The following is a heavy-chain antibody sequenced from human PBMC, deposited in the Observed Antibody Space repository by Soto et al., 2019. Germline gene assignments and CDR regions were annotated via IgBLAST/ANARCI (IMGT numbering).Heavy chain of an antibody. D-gene: IGHD3-9*01. Sequence: QITLKESGPTLVKPTQTLTMTCTFSGFSLSTSGVGVGWIRQPPGKALEWLALIYWNDDKSYRPSLKSRLTITKDTSKNQVVLTMTNMDPVYTATYYCEHIERYFDWLLHYYFDYWGQGTLVTVSS. J-gene: IGHJ4*02. CDR2: IYWNDDK. CDR3: EHIERYFDWLLHYYFDY. V-gene: IGHV2-5*01. CDR1: GFSLSTSGVG.